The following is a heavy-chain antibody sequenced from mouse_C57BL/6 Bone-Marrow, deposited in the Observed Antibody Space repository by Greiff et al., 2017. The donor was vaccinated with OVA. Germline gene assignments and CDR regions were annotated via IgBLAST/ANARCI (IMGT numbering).Heavy chain of an antibody. V-gene: IGHV1-26*01. Sequence: VHVKQSGPELVKPGASVKISCKASGYTFTDYYMNWVKQSHGKSLEWIGDINPNNGGTSYNQKFKGKATLTVDKSSSTAYMELRSLTSEDSAVYYCARRGLRRYFDVWGTGTTVTVSS. D-gene: IGHD2-2*01. CDR2: INPNNGGT. J-gene: IGHJ1*03. CDR1: GYTFTDYY. CDR3: ARRGLRRYFDV.